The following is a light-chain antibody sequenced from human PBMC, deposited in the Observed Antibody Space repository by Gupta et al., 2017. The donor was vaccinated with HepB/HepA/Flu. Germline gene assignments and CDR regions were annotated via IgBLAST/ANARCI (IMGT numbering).Light chain of an antibody. Sequence: EIVLTQSPGTLSVSPGERATLSCRASHNVSNRNLAWYQQRPGQAPRFLIYGASNRATGVADRFSGSGSGTDFTLTINRLEPEDFAVYYWQQDGRFHTFGQGTKLEMK. V-gene: IGKV3-20*01. J-gene: IGKJ2*01. CDR3: QQDGRFHT. CDR2: GAS. CDR1: HNVSNRN.